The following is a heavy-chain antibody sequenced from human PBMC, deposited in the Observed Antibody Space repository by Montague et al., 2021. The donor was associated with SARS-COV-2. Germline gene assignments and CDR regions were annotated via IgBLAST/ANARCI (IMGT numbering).Heavy chain of an antibody. D-gene: IGHD2-8*01. CDR2: IWHGGST. CDR3: ARTSQYCTPTNCYLPNAMDV. Sequence: SETLSLTCTVAGHSITHAYYGGWIRQPPGKGLEWIGNIWHGGSTYYNPSLKSRVTISVDTSNNQFSLKLTSVTAADTAVYYCARTSQYCTPTNCYLPNAMDVWGQGTTVTVSS. J-gene: IGHJ6*02. V-gene: IGHV4-38-2*02. CDR1: GHSITHAYY.